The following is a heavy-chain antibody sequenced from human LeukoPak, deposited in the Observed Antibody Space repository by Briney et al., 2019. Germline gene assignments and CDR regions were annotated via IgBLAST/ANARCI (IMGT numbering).Heavy chain of an antibody. CDR3: ARFPGVAISGADWFDP. J-gene: IGHJ5*02. CDR2: ISGSGGST. D-gene: IGHD6-13*01. V-gene: IGHV3-23*01. CDR1: GFTFSSYA. Sequence: GSLRLSCAASGFTFSSYAMSWVRQAPGKGLEWVSAISGSGGSTYFAGSVKGRFTISRDNSKNTLYLQMNSLRAEDSAVYYCARFPGVAISGADWFDPWGQGTLVTVSS.